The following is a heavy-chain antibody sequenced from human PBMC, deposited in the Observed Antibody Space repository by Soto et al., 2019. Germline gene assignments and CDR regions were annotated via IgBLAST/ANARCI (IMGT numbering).Heavy chain of an antibody. CDR1: GDSVSSNSAG. Sequence: SQTLTLTCVISGDSVSSNSAGWNWIRQSPSRGLEWLGRTYYKSKWNNDYALSVKSRITINPDTSKNQFSLHLYSVTPEDTAVYYCTGITWFRGMDVWGQGTPVTVSS. V-gene: IGHV6-1*01. CDR3: TGITWFRGMDV. D-gene: IGHD3-10*01. J-gene: IGHJ6*02. CDR2: TYYKSKWNN.